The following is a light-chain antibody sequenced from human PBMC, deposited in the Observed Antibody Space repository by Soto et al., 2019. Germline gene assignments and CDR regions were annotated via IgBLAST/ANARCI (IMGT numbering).Light chain of an antibody. J-gene: IGKJ3*01. V-gene: IGKV3-20*01. CDR1: RTVSSIY. Sequence: EIVLTQPPGPLSLAPGEIATLSSRASRTVSSIYIAWDKQRPGQAPRLVLVGASSRDTGTPDRFTGTGSGTDCVLTIERLEPEDFAVYYCQDYGNSQFTFGPGTRVDV. CDR3: QDYGNSQFT. CDR2: GAS.